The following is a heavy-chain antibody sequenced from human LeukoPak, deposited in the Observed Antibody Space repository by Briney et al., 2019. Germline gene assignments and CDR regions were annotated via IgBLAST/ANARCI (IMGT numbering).Heavy chain of an antibody. D-gene: IGHD3-3*01. J-gene: IGHJ4*02. Sequence: PSETLSLTCTVSGGSISSGDYYWSWIRQPPGKGLEWIGYIYYSGSTYYNPSLKSRVTISVDTSKNQFSLKLSSVTAADTAVYYCARESTIWSGYYRPDFFDYWGQGTLVTVSS. V-gene: IGHV4-30-4*01. CDR1: GGSISSGDYY. CDR2: IYYSGST. CDR3: ARESTIWSGYYRPDFFDY.